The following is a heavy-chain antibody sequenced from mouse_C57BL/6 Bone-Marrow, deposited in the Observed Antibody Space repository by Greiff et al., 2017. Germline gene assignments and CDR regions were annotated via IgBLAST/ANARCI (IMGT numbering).Heavy chain of an antibody. CDR1: GYSFTGYY. Sequence: VQLKQSGPELVKPGASVKISCKASGYSFTGYYMNWVKQSPEKSLEWIGEINPSTGGTTYNQKFKAKATLTVDKSSSTAYMQLKSLTSEDSAVYYCARQGYDADYWGQGTTLTVSS. D-gene: IGHD2-2*01. CDR2: INPSTGGT. CDR3: ARQGYDADY. V-gene: IGHV1-42*01. J-gene: IGHJ2*01.